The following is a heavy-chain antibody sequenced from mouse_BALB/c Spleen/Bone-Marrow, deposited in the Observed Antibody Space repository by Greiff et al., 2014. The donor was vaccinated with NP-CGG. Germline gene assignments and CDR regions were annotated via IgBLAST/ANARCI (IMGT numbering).Heavy chain of an antibody. D-gene: IGHD3-2*02. CDR2: FYPGSGSI. Sequence: VKLQESGAELVKPGASVKLSCKASGYTFTEYIIHWVKQRSGQGLEWIGWFYPGSGSIKYNEKFKDKASLTADKSSSTVYMELSSLTSEDSAVYFCARHEDRLRAWFAYWGQGTLVTVSA. CDR1: GYTFTEYI. V-gene: IGHV1-62-2*01. CDR3: ARHEDRLRAWFAY. J-gene: IGHJ3*01.